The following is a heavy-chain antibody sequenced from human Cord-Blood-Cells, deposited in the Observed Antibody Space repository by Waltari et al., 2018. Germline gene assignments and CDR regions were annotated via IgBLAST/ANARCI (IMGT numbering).Heavy chain of an antibody. CDR3: ARERVYPHSNTYYYYGMDV. V-gene: IGHV3-53*02. CDR1: GFPVSSNY. J-gene: IGHJ6*02. Sequence: EVQLVETGGGLIQPGGSLGLSCAASGFPVSSNYMRWVRQAPGKGLEWVSDIYSSGSTYYADSVKGRVTISRDNSKNTLYLQMNSLRAEDTAVYYCARERVYPHSNTYYYYGMDVWGQGTTVTVSS. CDR2: IYSSGST. D-gene: IGHD4-4*01.